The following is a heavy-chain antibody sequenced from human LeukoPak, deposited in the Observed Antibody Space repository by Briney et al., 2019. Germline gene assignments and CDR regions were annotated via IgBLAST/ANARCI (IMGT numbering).Heavy chain of an antibody. Sequence: PGGSLRLSCAASGFTFSSYWMSWVRQAPGKGLEWVANIKQDGSEKYYVDSVKGRFTISRDNAKNSLYLQMNSLRAEDTAVYYCARDLLLLNSNPPYSGSYVGYWGQGTLVTVSS. CDR2: IKQDGSEK. CDR1: GFTFSSYW. D-gene: IGHD1-26*01. CDR3: ARDLLLLNSNPPYSGSYVGY. J-gene: IGHJ4*02. V-gene: IGHV3-7*01.